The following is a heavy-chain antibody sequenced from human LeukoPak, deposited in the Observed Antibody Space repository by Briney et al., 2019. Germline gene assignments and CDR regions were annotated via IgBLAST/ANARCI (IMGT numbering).Heavy chain of an antibody. D-gene: IGHD1-26*01. J-gene: IGHJ4*02. CDR1: GFTFSTYA. CDR2: ISDSGNSA. Sequence: GGSLRLSCVASGFTFSTYAMTWVRQAPEKGLEWVSGISDSGNSAYYADSVKGRFTVSRDNSKTTLYLQMNSLRADDTAVYYCAKGGPTGSNYFDFWGQGTLVTVSS. CDR3: AKGGPTGSNYFDF. V-gene: IGHV3-23*01.